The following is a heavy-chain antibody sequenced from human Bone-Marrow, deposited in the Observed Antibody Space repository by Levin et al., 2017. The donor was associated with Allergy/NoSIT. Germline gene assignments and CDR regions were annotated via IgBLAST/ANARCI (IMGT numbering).Heavy chain of an antibody. Sequence: QPGGSLRLSCTASGFPFSNYYIHWVRQAPGKGLDWMAFIWHDGNNKFYADSVKGRFTISRDNSKNTLYLQMNSLRAEDTAVYYCARSTSEGAPLDSWGQGTLVTVSS. CDR2: IWHDGNNK. V-gene: IGHV3-33*01. CDR1: GFPFSNYY. J-gene: IGHJ4*02. D-gene: IGHD2-2*01. CDR3: ARSTSEGAPLDS.